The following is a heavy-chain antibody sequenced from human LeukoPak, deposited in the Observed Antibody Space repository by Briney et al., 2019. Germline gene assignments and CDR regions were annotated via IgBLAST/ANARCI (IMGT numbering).Heavy chain of an antibody. J-gene: IGHJ4*02. CDR3: ARDNTYMFDY. CDR2: INTDGRTT. CDR1: GFSFSSYW. V-gene: IGHV3-74*01. Sequence: GGSLRLSCAASGFSFSSYWMNWVRQAPGKGLVWVAHINTDGRTTTYADSVKGRFTVARDNAKDTLYLEMNRLRAEDTAVYYCARDNTYMFDYWGQGTQVTVSS. D-gene: IGHD2-2*02.